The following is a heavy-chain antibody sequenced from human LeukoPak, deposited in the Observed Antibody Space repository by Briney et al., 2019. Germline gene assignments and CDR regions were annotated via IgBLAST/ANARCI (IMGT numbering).Heavy chain of an antibody. J-gene: IGHJ3*02. Sequence: PGGSLRLSCAASGFIFSNYALHWVRQAPGKGLEWVAVISYDGSNKYYADSVKGRFTISRDNSKNTLYLQMNSLRAEDTAVYYCARDGRAVAGNGGVDAFDIWGQGTMVTVSS. CDR1: GFIFSNYA. V-gene: IGHV3-30-3*01. CDR3: ARDGRAVAGNGGVDAFDI. CDR2: ISYDGSNK. D-gene: IGHD6-19*01.